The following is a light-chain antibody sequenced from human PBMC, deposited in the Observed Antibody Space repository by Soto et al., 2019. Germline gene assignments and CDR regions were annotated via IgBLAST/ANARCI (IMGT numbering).Light chain of an antibody. CDR2: DAS. J-gene: IGKJ1*01. V-gene: IGKV3-20*01. Sequence: EIVLTQATGTLSLSPGERATLSCRASQSVSSSSLAWYQQKRGQAPRLLIHDASSRATGIPDRFSGSGSGTDFTLTISRLEPEDFEVYYGQQYGRSPRTFGQGTKVEVK. CDR1: QSVSSSS. CDR3: QQYGRSPRT.